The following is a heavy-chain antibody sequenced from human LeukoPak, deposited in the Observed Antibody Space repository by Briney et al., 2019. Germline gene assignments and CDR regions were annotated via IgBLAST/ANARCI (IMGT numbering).Heavy chain of an antibody. D-gene: IGHD3/OR15-3a*01. V-gene: IGHV3-30*18. CDR1: EFTFSSYA. Sequence: GGSLRLSCAASEFTFSSYAMHWVRQAPGKGLEWVALVSNDGGDKYYADSVKGRFTISRDNSKNTLYLQMNSLRGEDTGVYCCAKAHLLDWLLPFDYWGQGTLVTVSS. J-gene: IGHJ4*02. CDR2: VSNDGGDK. CDR3: AKAHLLDWLLPFDY.